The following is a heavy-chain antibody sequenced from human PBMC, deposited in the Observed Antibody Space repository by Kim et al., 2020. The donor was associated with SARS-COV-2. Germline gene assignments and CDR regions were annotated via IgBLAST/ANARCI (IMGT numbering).Heavy chain of an antibody. J-gene: IGHJ5*02. V-gene: IGHV3-48*03. CDR2: ISESAITV. Sequence: GGSLRLSCTASGFTFSDYEMNWARQAPGKGLEWISYISESAITVYYAGSVKGRFTISRDNAKNTLYLHMSSLRADDTAVYYCARDRWSDHWGQGTLVTVS. CDR1: GFTFSDYE. CDR3: ARDRWSDH.